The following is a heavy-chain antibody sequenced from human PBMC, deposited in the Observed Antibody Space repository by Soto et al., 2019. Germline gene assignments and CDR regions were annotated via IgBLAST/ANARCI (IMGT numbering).Heavy chain of an antibody. V-gene: IGHV1-8*01. J-gene: IGHJ5*02. D-gene: IGHD3-10*01. CDR1: GYTFTNYE. Sequence: ASVKVTCKASGYTFTNYEINWVRQATGQGLEWMGWMNPGSGNTGYAHKFQGRVTMTRNISISTAYMELSRLGSDDTAIYYCARMAASGSLNWFDPWGQGTLVTVSS. CDR3: ARMAASGSLNWFDP. CDR2: MNPGSGNT.